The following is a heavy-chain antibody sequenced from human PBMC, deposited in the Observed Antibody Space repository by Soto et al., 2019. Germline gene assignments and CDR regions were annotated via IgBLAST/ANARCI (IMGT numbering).Heavy chain of an antibody. CDR3: ARSYYYDSSGYYYGAFDI. V-gene: IGHV1-45*02. CDR1: GYTFTYRY. Sequence: RASVKVSCKASGYTFTYRYLHWVRQAPGQALEWMGWITPFNGNTNYAQKFQDRVTITRDRSMSTAYMELSSLRSEDTAMYYCARSYYYDSSGYYYGAFDIWGQGTMVTVSS. J-gene: IGHJ3*02. CDR2: ITPFNGNT. D-gene: IGHD3-22*01.